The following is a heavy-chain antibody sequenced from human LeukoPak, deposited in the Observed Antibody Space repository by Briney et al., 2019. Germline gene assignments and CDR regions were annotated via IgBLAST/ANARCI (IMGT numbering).Heavy chain of an antibody. CDR3: AKAESSGLPCSIHY. J-gene: IGHJ4*02. V-gene: IGHV3-43D*03. D-gene: IGHD3-22*01. CDR1: VFSFDDFA. CDR2: ISWDGDQT. Sequence: GGSLRLSCAASVFSFDDFAMHWVRQAPGKGLEWISYISWDGDQTYYADSVKGRFTISRDNGENSLYLQMSSLRTEDTALYYCAKAESSGLPCSIHYWGQGTMVTVSS.